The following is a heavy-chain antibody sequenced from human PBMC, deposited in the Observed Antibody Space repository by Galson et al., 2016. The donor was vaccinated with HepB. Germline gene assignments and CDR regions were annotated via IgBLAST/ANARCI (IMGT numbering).Heavy chain of an antibody. CDR2: TYYSGTT. CDR1: GGSISSRYY. CDR3: AIHCGGDCYVALADAFDI. V-gene: IGHV4-39*01. J-gene: IGHJ3*02. D-gene: IGHD2-21*02. Sequence: SETLSLTCTVSGGSISSRYYWSWIRQPPGKGLEWIGSTYYSGTTSYNPSLKSRVTISVDTSKDQFTLKLNSVTAADTALYYCAIHCGGDCYVALADAFDIWGQGTRVSVSS.